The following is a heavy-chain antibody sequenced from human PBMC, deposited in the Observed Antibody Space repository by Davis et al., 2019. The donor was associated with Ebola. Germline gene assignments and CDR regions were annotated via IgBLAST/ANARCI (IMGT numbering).Heavy chain of an antibody. Sequence: PGGSLRLSCAASGFTFSSYSMNWVRQAPGRGLEWVSSISSSSYFIYYADSLKGRFTISRDNAKNSLYLQMNSLRGEDAAVYYCARGGRWYDIMTEASLMDVWGKGTTVAVSS. CDR1: GFTFSSYS. D-gene: IGHD3-9*01. V-gene: IGHV3-21*04. CDR2: ISSSSYFI. J-gene: IGHJ6*04. CDR3: ARGGRWYDIMTEASLMDV.